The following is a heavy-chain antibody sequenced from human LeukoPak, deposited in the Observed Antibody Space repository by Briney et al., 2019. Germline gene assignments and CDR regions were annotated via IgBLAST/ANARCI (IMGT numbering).Heavy chain of an antibody. V-gene: IGHV3-74*01. J-gene: IGHJ5*02. CDR2: INTDGTST. D-gene: IGHD2-21*02. Sequence: GGSLRLSCAASGFTFSSYWMHWVRQAPGKGLVWVSRINTDGTSTNYADSVRGRFTISRDNAKNTVDLQMNSLRGEDTAVYYCARDAGDCGGDCPRWFDPWGQGTLVTVSS. CDR3: ARDAGDCGGDCPRWFDP. CDR1: GFTFSSYW.